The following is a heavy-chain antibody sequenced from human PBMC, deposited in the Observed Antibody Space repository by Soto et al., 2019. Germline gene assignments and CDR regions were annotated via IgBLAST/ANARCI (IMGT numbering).Heavy chain of an antibody. J-gene: IGHJ6*02. CDR1: GGSITGYY. D-gene: IGHD3-9*01. Sequence: PSETLSLTCTVSGGSITGYYWSWIRQPPGKGLEFIGYIYHSGATEYTPSLNSRVTITVDKSENQFSLQMRSGSAADTAMYFCARLGLTGPPVQYHHYGLDVWGQGATVTVS. CDR2: IYHSGAT. CDR3: ARLGLTGPPVQYHHYGLDV. V-gene: IGHV4-59*03.